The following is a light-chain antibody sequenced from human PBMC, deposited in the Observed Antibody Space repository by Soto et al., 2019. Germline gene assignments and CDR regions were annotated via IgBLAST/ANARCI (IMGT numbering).Light chain of an antibody. CDR3: QHFNSYLT. Sequence: AIQLTQSPSSLSSSVGDRVTITCRASQGISSALAWYQQKPGKAPKLLISDASSLESGVPSRFSGSGSGNVFTLTSSRLQAEYFATYYCQHFNSYLTFGGGTKVEIK. J-gene: IGKJ4*01. CDR2: DAS. CDR1: QGISSA. V-gene: IGKV1-13*02.